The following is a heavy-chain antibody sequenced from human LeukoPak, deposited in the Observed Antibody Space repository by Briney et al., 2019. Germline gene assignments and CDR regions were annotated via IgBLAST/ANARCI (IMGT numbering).Heavy chain of an antibody. Sequence: GGSLRLSCAASGFTFSSYAMHWVRQAPGKGLECVAVISYDGSNKYYADSVKGRFTISRDNSKNTLYLQMNSLRAEDTAVYYCARDPSMVAAWYYYYMDVWGKGTTVTVSS. J-gene: IGHJ6*03. CDR2: ISYDGSNK. CDR3: ARDPSMVAAWYYYYMDV. D-gene: IGHD2-15*01. V-gene: IGHV3-30*04. CDR1: GFTFSSYA.